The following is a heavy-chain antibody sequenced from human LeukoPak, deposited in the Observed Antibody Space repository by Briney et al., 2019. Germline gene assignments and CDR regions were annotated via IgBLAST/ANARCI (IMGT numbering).Heavy chain of an antibody. D-gene: IGHD1-26*01. Sequence: ASVKVSCKASGYTFTNYYMHWVRQAPGQGLEWMGLINPGGGNTNYAQNFQGRVTMTRDTSTSTVYMELSSLRSDDTAMYYCARVVGLNEWEPHYWGQGTLVTVSS. J-gene: IGHJ4*02. CDR1: GYTFTNYY. CDR3: ARVVGLNEWEPHY. CDR2: INPGGGNT. V-gene: IGHV1-46*01.